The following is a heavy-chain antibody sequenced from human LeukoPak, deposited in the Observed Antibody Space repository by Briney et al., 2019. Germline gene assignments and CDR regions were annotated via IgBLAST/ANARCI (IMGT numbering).Heavy chain of an antibody. J-gene: IGHJ6*02. CDR2: ISDYNGNT. Sequence: ASVKLSCKASGYTFTSYGISCVRPPPGQGFEWIEWISDYNGNTNYAQKLQGRVTLTTVTSTTKDYMEPRSLRSDDTAVYYCARASGTLVRGVITACYYYGMDVSGQGTTVTVSS. D-gene: IGHD3-10*01. CDR1: GYTFTSYG. V-gene: IGHV1-18*01. CDR3: ARASGTLVRGVITACYYYGMDV.